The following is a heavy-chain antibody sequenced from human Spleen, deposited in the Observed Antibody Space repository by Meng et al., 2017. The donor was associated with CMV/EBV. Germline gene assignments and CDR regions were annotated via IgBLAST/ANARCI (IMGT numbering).Heavy chain of an antibody. Sequence: GESLKISCEASGFTFSTYSMNWVRQAPGKGLEWVSSISSGNYIYYADSVKGRFTISRDNAKNSMYLQMNSLRAEDTAVFYCARGFWNPYYEDTHDFWGHGTLVTVSS. V-gene: IGHV3-21*01. D-gene: IGHD3-3*01. CDR3: ARGFWNPYYEDTHDF. CDR2: ISSGNYI. J-gene: IGHJ4*01. CDR1: GFTFSTYS.